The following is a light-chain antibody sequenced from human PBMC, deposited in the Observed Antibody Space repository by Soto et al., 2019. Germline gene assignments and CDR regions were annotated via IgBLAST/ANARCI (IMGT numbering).Light chain of an antibody. J-gene: IGLJ2*01. CDR2: DVS. Sequence: QSALTQPASVSGSPGQSITISCTGTSRDVGGYNYVSWYQQHPGKAPKLMIYDVSNRPSGVSNRFSGSKSGNTASLTISGLQAEDEADYYCSSYTSSSTPGVFGGGTKVTVL. V-gene: IGLV2-14*01. CDR3: SSYTSSSTPGV. CDR1: SRDVGGYNY.